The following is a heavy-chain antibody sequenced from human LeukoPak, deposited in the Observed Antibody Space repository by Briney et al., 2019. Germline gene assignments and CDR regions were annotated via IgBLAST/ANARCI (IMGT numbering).Heavy chain of an antibody. J-gene: IGHJ6*02. CDR3: AKGLATYYYYGMDV. V-gene: IGHV3-43*02. Sequence: LEWVSLISGDGSSTYYSDSVKGRFTISRDNSRNSLYLQMNSLRTEDTFLYYCAKGLATYYYYGMDVWGQGTTVIVSS. CDR2: ISGDGSST.